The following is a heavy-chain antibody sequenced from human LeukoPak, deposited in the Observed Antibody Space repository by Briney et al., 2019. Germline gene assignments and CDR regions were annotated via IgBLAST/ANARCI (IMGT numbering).Heavy chain of an antibody. J-gene: IGHJ4*02. CDR2: INPNSGGT. D-gene: IGHD2-15*01. CDR1: GYTFTGYY. CDR3: ARARYCSGGSCATFDY. Sequence: GASVKVSCQASGYTFTGYYMHWVRQAPGQGLEWMGWINPNSGGTNYAQKFQGWVTMTRDTSISTAYMELSRLRSDDTAVYYCARARYCSGGSCATFDYWGQGTLVTVSS. V-gene: IGHV1-2*04.